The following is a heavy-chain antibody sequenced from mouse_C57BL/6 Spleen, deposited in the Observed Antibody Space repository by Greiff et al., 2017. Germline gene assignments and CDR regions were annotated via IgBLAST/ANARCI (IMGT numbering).Heavy chain of an antibody. CDR2: ISSGSSTI. J-gene: IGHJ4*01. Sequence: EVQLVESGGGLVKPGGSLKLSCAASGFTFSDYGMHWVRQAPEKGLEWVAYISSGSSTIYYADTVKGRFTISRDNAKNTLFLQMTSLRSEDTAMYYCARDSNYARYAIDYWGQGTSVTVSS. D-gene: IGHD2-5*01. CDR1: GFTFSDYG. CDR3: ARDSNYARYAIDY. V-gene: IGHV5-17*01.